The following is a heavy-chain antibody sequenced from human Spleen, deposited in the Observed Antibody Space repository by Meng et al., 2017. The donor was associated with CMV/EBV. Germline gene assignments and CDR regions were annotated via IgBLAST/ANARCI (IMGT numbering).Heavy chain of an antibody. CDR3: AKYSAVGERLYYFDY. J-gene: IGHJ4*02. CDR1: GFTFSSYG. D-gene: IGHD3-16*01. CDR2: MSASGGGT. Sequence: GGSLRLSCAASGFTFSSYGMSWVRQAPGKGLEWVSAMSASGGGTYYADSVKGRFTISRDKSKNTLYLQMNSLRAEDTAVYYCAKYSAVGERLYYFDYWGQGTLVTVSS. V-gene: IGHV3-23*01.